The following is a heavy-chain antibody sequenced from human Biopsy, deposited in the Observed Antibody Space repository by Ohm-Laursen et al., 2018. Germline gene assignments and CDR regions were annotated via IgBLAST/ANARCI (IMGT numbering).Heavy chain of an antibody. CDR3: ARGGSNYPDY. CDR1: GYTFRNHG. CDR2: ISTWDAHT. D-gene: IGHD3-16*01. J-gene: IGHJ4*02. Sequence: GASVKVSCKTSGYTFRNHGISWVRQAPGRSLEWMGWISTWDAHTSYAQKVQGRVTLTIDTSTSTGYMELRSPRSDDTAVYYCARGGSNYPDYWGQGTLVTVSS. V-gene: IGHV1-18*01.